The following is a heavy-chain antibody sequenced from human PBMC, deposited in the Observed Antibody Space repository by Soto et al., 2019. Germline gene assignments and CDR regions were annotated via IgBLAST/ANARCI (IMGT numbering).Heavy chain of an antibody. CDR1: GYLFTSSD. J-gene: IGHJ3*02. Sequence: ASVKVSCKASGYLFTSSDINWVRQATGQGLEWMGWLNPTTGNTGYAQNFQGRVTMTGNTSISTAYMELSSLRSEDTAVYYCAGGQEYLGAFDIWGQGTMVTVSS. V-gene: IGHV1-8*01. CDR3: AGGQEYLGAFDI. CDR2: LNPTTGNT.